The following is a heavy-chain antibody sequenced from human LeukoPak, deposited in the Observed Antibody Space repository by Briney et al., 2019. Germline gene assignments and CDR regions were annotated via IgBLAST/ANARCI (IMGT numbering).Heavy chain of an antibody. D-gene: IGHD6-13*01. CDR3: AKGLYSSSWELDY. CDR2: ISWNSGSI. CDR1: GFTFDDYA. Sequence: GGSLRLSCAASGFTFDDYAMHWVRQAPGKGLEWVSGISWNSGSIGYADSVKGRFTISRGNAKNSLYLQMNSLRAEDTALYYCAKGLYSSSWELDYWGQGTLVTVSS. V-gene: IGHV3-9*01. J-gene: IGHJ4*02.